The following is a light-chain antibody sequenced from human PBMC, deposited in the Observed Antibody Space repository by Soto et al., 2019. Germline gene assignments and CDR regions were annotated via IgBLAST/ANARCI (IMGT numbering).Light chain of an antibody. CDR2: GTS. V-gene: IGKV3-20*01. CDR1: QSVSSSY. CDR3: QQYGSSPLT. J-gene: IGKJ4*01. Sequence: EIVLTQSPGTLSLSPGERVTLSCRASQSVSSSYLAWYQQKPGQAPRLLISGTSNRATGIPDRFSGSGSGTDFTLTISRLEPEDFAVYYCQQYGSSPLTFGGGTKVEIK.